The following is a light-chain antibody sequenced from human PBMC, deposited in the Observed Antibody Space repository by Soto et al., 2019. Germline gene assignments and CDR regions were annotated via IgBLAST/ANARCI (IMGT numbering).Light chain of an antibody. CDR2: QAS. Sequence: DIQMTQSPSTLSASVGDRVTITCRASQSISGSLAWYQQTPGKAPKLLIYQASNLKSGVPSRFSGSGSGTEYTLTISSLQPDYSASYYCQQYNGYWTFGQGTRVEIK. CDR1: QSISGS. V-gene: IGKV1-5*03. CDR3: QQYNGYWT. J-gene: IGKJ1*01.